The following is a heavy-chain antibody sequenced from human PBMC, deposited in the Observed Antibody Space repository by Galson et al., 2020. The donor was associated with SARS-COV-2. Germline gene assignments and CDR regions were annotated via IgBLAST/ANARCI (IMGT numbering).Heavy chain of an antibody. V-gene: IGHV3-30*04. CDR1: GFTFSSYA. CDR2: ISYDGSNK. Sequence: GESLKISCAASGFTFSSYAMHWVRQAPGKGLELVAVISYDGSNKYYADSVKGRFTISRDNSKNTLYLQMNSLRAEDTAVYYCARPMNGNYYYGMDVWGQGTTVTVSS. CDR3: ARPMNGNYYYGMDV. D-gene: IGHD3-22*01. J-gene: IGHJ6*02.